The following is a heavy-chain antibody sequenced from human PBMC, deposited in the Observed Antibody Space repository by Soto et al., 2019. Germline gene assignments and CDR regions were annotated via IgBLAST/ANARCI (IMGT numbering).Heavy chain of an antibody. V-gene: IGHV3-9*01. CDR1: GFTFDDYG. CDR2: ITWNSGSV. Sequence: DVQLVESGGGLVQPGSSPSLSCVASGFTFDDYGLQWVQQTPEEGLEWVSSITWNSGSVFYADSVKGRITISRDNAKNSLYLQMNGLRVEDTALYYCAIDTRGYDNDAFNFWGQGTMVTVSS. CDR3: AIDTRGYDNDAFNF. D-gene: IGHD5-12*01. J-gene: IGHJ3*01.